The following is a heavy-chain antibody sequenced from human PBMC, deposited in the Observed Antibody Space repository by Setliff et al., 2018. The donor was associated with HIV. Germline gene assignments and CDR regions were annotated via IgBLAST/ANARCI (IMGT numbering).Heavy chain of an antibody. CDR3: AKFRYAIKSTYYFDS. Sequence: PGGSLRLSCAASGFTISSYGMHWVRQAPGKGLEWVVYIHYDGKSGDYVDSVKGRFTISRDNSKSTVYLQMNSVTPEDSAMYYCAKFRYAIKSTYYFDSWGQGTLVTVSS. CDR2: IHYDGKSG. J-gene: IGHJ4*02. CDR1: GFTISSYG. D-gene: IGHD2-2*01. V-gene: IGHV3-30*02.